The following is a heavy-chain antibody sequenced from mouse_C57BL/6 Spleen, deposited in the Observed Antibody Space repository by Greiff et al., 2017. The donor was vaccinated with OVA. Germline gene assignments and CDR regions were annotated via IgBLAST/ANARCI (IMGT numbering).Heavy chain of an antibody. J-gene: IGHJ3*01. V-gene: IGHV5-9-1*02. CDR1: GFTFSSYA. D-gene: IGHD2-4*01. Sequence: DVMLVESGEGLVKPGGSLKLSCAASGFTFSSYAMSWVRQTPEKRLEWVAYISSGGDYIYYADTVKGRFTISRDNARNTLYLQMSSLKSEDTAMYYCTRGDYGCAYWGQGTLVTVSA. CDR2: ISSGGDYI. CDR3: TRGDYGCAY.